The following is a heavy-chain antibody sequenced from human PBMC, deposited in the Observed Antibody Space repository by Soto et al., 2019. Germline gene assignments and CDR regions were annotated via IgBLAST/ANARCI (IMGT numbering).Heavy chain of an antibody. CDR1: VGSISSGGYS. Sequence: LSLTCAVSVGSISSGGYSGSWIRQPPGKGLEWIGYIYHSGSTYYNPSLKSRVTISVDRSKNQFSLKLSSVTAADTAVYYCAREADGGSITPWGQGTLVTVSS. V-gene: IGHV4-30-2*01. CDR2: IYHSGST. CDR3: AREADGGSITP. J-gene: IGHJ5*02. D-gene: IGHD3-16*01.